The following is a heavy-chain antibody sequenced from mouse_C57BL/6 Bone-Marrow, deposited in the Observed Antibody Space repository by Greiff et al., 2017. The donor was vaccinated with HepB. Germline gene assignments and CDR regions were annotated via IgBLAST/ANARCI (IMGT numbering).Heavy chain of an antibody. CDR3: TNRFITTNYAMDY. D-gene: IGHD1-1*01. J-gene: IGHJ4*01. CDR1: GYTFTDYE. CDR2: IDPETGGT. Sequence: VQLQQSGAELVRPGASVTLSCKASGYTFTDYEMHWVKQTPVHGLEWIGAIDPETGGTAYNQKFKGKAILTADKSSSTAYMELRSLTSEDSAVYYCTNRFITTNYAMDYWGQGTSVTVSS. V-gene: IGHV1-15*01.